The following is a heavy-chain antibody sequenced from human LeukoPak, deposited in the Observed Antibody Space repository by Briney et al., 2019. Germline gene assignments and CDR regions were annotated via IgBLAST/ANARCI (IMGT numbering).Heavy chain of an antibody. J-gene: IGHJ5*02. CDR3: ARVGDYSKNWFDP. CDR1: GGSISSYY. V-gene: IGHV4-4*07. CDR2: IYTSGST. Sequence: SETLSLTCTVPGGSISSYYWSWIRQPAGKGLGWIGRIYTSGSTNYNPSLKSRVTMSVDTSKNQFSLKLSSVTAADTAVYYCARVGDYSKNWFDPWGQGTLVTVSS. D-gene: IGHD4-11*01.